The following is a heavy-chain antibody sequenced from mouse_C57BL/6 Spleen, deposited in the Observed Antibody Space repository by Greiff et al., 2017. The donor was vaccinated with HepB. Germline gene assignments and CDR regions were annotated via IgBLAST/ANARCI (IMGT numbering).Heavy chain of an antibody. J-gene: IGHJ2*01. CDR3: ARLRVNYFDY. V-gene: IGHV1-54*01. CDR1: GYAFTNYL. Sequence: VQLKQSGAELVRPGTSVKVSCKASGYAFTNYLIEWVKQRPGQGLEWIGVINPGSGGTNYNEKFKGKATLTADKSSSTAYMQLSSLTSEDSAVYFCARLRVNYFDYWGQGTTLTVSS. CDR2: INPGSGGT.